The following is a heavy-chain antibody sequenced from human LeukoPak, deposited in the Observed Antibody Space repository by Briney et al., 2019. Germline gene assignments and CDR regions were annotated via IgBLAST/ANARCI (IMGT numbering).Heavy chain of an antibody. CDR1: GFSFSSYG. CDR3: AKDFESVVPYYGSGTDY. V-gene: IGHV3-30*18. Sequence: GGSLRLSCAASGFSFSSYGMHWVRQAPGKGLEWVAVISYDGSNKYYAGSVKGRVTISRDNSKNTLYLQMNSLRAEDTAVYYCAKDFESVVPYYGSGTDYWGQGTLVSVSS. CDR2: ISYDGSNK. D-gene: IGHD3-10*01. J-gene: IGHJ4*02.